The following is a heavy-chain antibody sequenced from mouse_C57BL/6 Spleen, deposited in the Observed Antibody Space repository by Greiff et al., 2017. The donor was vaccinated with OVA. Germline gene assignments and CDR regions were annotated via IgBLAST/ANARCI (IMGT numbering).Heavy chain of an antibody. D-gene: IGHD2-5*01. J-gene: IGHJ1*03. CDR2: INPNNGGT. V-gene: IGHV1-26*01. CDR3: AKAYYSNYFWYFDV. Sequence: VQLQQSGPELVKPGASVKISCKASGYTFTDYYMNWVKQSHGKSLEWIGDINPNNGGTSYNQKFKGKATLTVDKSSSTAYMELRSLTSEDSAVYYCAKAYYSNYFWYFDVWGTGTTVTVSS. CDR1: GYTFTDYY.